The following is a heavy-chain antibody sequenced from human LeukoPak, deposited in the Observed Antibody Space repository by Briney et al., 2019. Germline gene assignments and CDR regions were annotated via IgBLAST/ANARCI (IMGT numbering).Heavy chain of an antibody. CDR1: GGSMSSYY. D-gene: IGHD6-13*01. CDR2: IYSSGST. Sequence: PSETLSLTCTVSGGSMSSYYWSWIRQPAGKGLEWIGHIYSSGSTNYNPSLKSRVTMSVDTSKNQFSLKLSSVAAADTAVYCCARVAAGHFDYWGQGTLVTVSS. V-gene: IGHV4-4*07. J-gene: IGHJ4*02. CDR3: ARVAAGHFDY.